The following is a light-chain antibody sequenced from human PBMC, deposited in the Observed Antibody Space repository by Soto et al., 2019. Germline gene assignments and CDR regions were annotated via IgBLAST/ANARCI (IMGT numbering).Light chain of an antibody. CDR3: QQGNTYPVT. V-gene: IGKV1D-12*01. Sequence: DIQLTQSPSFVSASVGHSVTITSRASQDVGRWLAWYQHRPEEDPKLLIYAAYNYLKGDPSFSGSGPGTDFALTINTLQPEHFGTYYCQQGNTYPVTFGQGTRLEMK. CDR2: AAY. J-gene: IGKJ5*01. CDR1: QDVGRW.